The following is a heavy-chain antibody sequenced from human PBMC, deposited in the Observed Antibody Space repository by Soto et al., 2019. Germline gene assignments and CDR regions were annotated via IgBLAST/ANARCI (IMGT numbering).Heavy chain of an antibody. V-gene: IGHV1-3*01. D-gene: IGHD3-10*01. Sequence: GASVKLSCKASGYRFTSYAMHWVRQAPGQRLEWMGWINAGNGNTKYSQKFQGRLTITKDTSKNQVVLTMTNMDPMDTGTYYCAHKGPEDWPLDYWGQGTLVTVSS. CDR2: INAGNGNT. CDR3: AHKGPEDWPLDY. CDR1: GYRFTSYA. J-gene: IGHJ4*02.